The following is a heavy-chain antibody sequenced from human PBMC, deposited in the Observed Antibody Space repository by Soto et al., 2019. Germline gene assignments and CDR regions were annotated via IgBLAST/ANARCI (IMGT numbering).Heavy chain of an antibody. V-gene: IGHV1-69*13. Sequence: EASVKVSCKASGGTFSSYAISWVRQAPGQGLEWMGGIIPIFGTANYAQKFQGRVTITADESTSTAYMELSSLRSEDTAVYYCASLGVRGVMSGTHNPYYYYGMDVWGQGTTVTVSS. D-gene: IGHD3-10*01. CDR2: IIPIFGTA. CDR1: GGTFSSYA. J-gene: IGHJ6*02. CDR3: ASLGVRGVMSGTHNPYYYYGMDV.